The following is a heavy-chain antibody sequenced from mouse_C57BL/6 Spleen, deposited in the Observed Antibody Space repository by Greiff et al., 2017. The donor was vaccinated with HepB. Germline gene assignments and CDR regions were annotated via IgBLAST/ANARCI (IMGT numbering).Heavy chain of an antibody. V-gene: IGHV5-6*02. J-gene: IGHJ4*01. Sequence: EVKLVESGGDLVKPGGSLKLSCAASGFTFSSYGMSWVRQTPDKRLEWVATISSGGSYTYYPDSVKGRFTISRDNAKNTLYLQMSSLKSEDTAMYYCARQVTGYAMDYWGQGTSVTVSS. CDR3: ARQVTGYAMDY. CDR2: ISSGGSYT. CDR1: GFTFSSYG. D-gene: IGHD2-1*01.